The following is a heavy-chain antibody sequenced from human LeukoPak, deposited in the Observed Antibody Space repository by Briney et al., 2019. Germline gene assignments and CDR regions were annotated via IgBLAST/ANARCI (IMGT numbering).Heavy chain of an antibody. CDR2: IYVADSDA. J-gene: IGHJ5*02. D-gene: IGHD2-8*02. V-gene: IGHV5-51*01. Sequence: GESLKISCKGSGYSFTSYWISWVRQVPGKGLEWMGIIYVADSDARYSPAFQGQVTISVDTSINTAYLQWSSLKASDTAVYYCARAGKSTGWFTYKANWFDPWGQGTLVTVSS. CDR3: ARAGKSTGWFTYKANWFDP. CDR1: GYSFTSYW.